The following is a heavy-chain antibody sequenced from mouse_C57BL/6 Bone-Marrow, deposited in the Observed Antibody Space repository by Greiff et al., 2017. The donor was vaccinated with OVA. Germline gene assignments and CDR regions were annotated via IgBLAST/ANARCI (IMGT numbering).Heavy chain of an antibody. V-gene: IGHV7-1*01. CDR1: GFTFSDFY. CDR2: SRNKANDYTT. D-gene: IGHD4-1*01. Sequence: EVHLVESGGGLVQSGRSLRLSCATSGFTFSDFYMEWVRQAPGKGLEWIAASRNKANDYTTEYSASVKGRFIVSRDTSQSILYLQMNALRAEDTAIYYCARDAELGRGFAYWGQGTLVTVSA. CDR3: ARDAELGRGFAY. J-gene: IGHJ3*01.